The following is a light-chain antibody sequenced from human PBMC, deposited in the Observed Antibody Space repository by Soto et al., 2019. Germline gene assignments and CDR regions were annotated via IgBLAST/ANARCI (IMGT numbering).Light chain of an antibody. Sequence: TVVTQSPDTLSVSLGERATLSSRATQSLRSSLAWYQQKPGQAPRLLIYDASTRATGIPARFSGSGSGTDFTLTISGLQSEDFAVYYCQQYNNWPQTFGQGTKVDIK. CDR3: QQYNNWPQT. J-gene: IGKJ1*01. CDR2: DAS. V-gene: IGKV3-15*01. CDR1: QSLRSS.